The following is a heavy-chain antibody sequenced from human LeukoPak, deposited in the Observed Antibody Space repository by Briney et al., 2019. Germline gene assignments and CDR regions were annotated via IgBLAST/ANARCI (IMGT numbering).Heavy chain of an antibody. V-gene: IGHV1-69*10. CDR1: GGTFSRSP. J-gene: IGHJ4*02. Sequence: SVKVSCKASGGTFSRSPIGWVRQAPGQGLEWIAGIIPMFGVPNYAQNFQDRVTITADTTTSTHYMELSSLRSEDTAVYYCATVTVTTTTELYFFDHWGQGSLVTVSS. D-gene: IGHD4-17*01. CDR3: ATVTVTTTTELYFFDH. CDR2: IIPMFGVP.